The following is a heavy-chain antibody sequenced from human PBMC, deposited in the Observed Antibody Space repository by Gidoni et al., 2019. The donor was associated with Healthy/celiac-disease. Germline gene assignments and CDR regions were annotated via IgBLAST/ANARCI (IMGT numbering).Heavy chain of an antibody. CDR2: INPSGGST. D-gene: IGHD3-22*01. Sequence: QVQLVQSGAEVKKPGASVKVSCKASGYTFTSYYMHWVRQAPGQGLEWMGIINPSGGSTSYEQKFQGRVTMTRDTSTSTVYMELSSLRSEDTAVYYCARPGTDYYDSSGYPNWYFDLWGRGTLVTVSS. V-gene: IGHV1-46*01. CDR3: ARPGTDYYDSSGYPNWYFDL. CDR1: GYTFTSYY. J-gene: IGHJ2*01.